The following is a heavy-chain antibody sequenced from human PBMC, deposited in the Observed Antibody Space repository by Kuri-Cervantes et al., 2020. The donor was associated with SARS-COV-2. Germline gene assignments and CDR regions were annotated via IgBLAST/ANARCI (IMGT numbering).Heavy chain of an antibody. CDR1: GHTLTELP. J-gene: IGHJ3*01. CDR2: FDPQSDEK. V-gene: IGHV1-24*01. CDR3: ATESISVIVIYAFYF. Sequence: ASVKVSCKVSGHTLTELPMHWVRQAPGKGLEWMGSFDPQSDEKIYAQKFEGRVTMTEDTSTDTAYLELSSLRPEDTAVYYCATESISVIVIYAFYFWGQGTLVTVSS. D-gene: IGHD3-22*01.